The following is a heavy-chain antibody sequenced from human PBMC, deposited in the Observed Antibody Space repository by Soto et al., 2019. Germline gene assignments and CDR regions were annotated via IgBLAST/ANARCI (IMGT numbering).Heavy chain of an antibody. CDR1: GFTFSSYW. CDR2: IKQDGSEK. J-gene: IGHJ6*02. V-gene: IGHV3-7*01. D-gene: IGHD6-19*01. CDR3: ARDESQGRAVAGTYYYYYYGMDV. Sequence: GGSLRLSCAASGFTFSSYWMSWVRQAPGKGLEWVANIKQDGSEKYYVDSVKGRFTISRDNAKNSLYLQMNSLRAEDTAVYYCARDESQGRAVAGTYYYYYYGMDVWGQGTTVTVSS.